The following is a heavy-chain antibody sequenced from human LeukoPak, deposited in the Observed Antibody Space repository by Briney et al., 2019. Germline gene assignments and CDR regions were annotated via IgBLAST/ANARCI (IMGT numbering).Heavy chain of an antibody. V-gene: IGHV4-34*01. CDR3: ARQILRYFDWLLSPSDY. CDR1: GGSFSGYY. Sequence: SETLSLTCAVYGGSFSGYYWSWIRQPPGKGLEWIGEINHSGSANYNPSLKSRVTISVDTSKNQFSLKLSSVTAADTAVYYCARQILRYFDWLLSPSDYWGQGTLVTVSS. J-gene: IGHJ4*02. D-gene: IGHD3-9*01. CDR2: INHSGSA.